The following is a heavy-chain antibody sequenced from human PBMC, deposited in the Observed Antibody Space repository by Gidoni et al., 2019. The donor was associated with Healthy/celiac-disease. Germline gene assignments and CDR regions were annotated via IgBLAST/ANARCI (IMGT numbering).Heavy chain of an antibody. J-gene: IGHJ3*02. CDR3: ARSPSYDILTGYYNDAFDI. CDR1: GGTFSSYA. CDR2: IIPIFGIA. D-gene: IGHD3-9*01. V-gene: IGHV1-69*17. Sequence: QVQLVQSGAEVKKPGSSVKVSCKASGGTFSSYAISWVRQAPGQGLEWMGGIIPIFGIANYAQKFQGRVTITADKSTSTAYMELSSLRSEDTAVYYCARSPSYDILTGYYNDAFDIWGQGTMVTVSS.